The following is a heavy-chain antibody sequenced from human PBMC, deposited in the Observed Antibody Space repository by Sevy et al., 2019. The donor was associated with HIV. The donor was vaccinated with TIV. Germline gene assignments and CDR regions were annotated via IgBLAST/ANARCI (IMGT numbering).Heavy chain of an antibody. CDR1: GFTFNNYA. V-gene: IGHV3-23*01. CDR2: LSGGGTIT. CDR3: AKNPGMAATGLYRMDV. Sequence: GGSLRLSCAASGFTFNNYAMTWVRQAPGKGLEWVSTLSGGGTITYYADSVKGRFTVSRDNSKNTLYLQMNSLRAEETAVYYCAKNPGMAATGLYRMDVWGQGTTVTVSS. J-gene: IGHJ6*02. D-gene: IGHD6-13*01.